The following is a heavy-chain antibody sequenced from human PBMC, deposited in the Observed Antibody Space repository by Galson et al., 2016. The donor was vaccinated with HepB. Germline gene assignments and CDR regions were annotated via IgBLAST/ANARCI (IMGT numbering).Heavy chain of an antibody. J-gene: IGHJ4*02. CDR2: IRGDGASI. V-gene: IGHV3-74*01. CDR3: GRGVEGWSLFDY. Sequence: SLRLSCAASGFSISAYWMHWVRQAPGKGLMFVSRIRGDGASISYADSVEGRFTVSRDNAKNTLYLEMSSLRAEDTAVYYCGRGVEGWSLFDYWGQGTLVTASS. CDR1: GFSISAYW.